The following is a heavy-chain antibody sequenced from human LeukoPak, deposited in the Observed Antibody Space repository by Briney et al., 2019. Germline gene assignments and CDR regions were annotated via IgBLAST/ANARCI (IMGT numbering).Heavy chain of an antibody. V-gene: IGHV1-2*02. J-gene: IGHJ5*02. CDR3: ARDLYELLYNWFDP. Sequence: ASVKVSCKASGYTFTGYYMHWVRQAPGQGLEWMGWINPNSGGTNYAQKFQGRVTMTRDTSISTAYMELSRLRSDDTAVYYCARDLYELLYNWFDPWGQGTLVTVSS. CDR1: GYTFTGYY. D-gene: IGHD2-2*01. CDR2: INPNSGGT.